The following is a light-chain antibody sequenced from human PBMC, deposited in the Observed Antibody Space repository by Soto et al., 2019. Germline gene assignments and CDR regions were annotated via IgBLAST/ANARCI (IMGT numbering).Light chain of an antibody. CDR2: GAS. CDR1: QSVSSSF. Sequence: EIILTQSPGTLSVSPGERATLSCWASQSVSSSFVAWYQQKPGQAPRLVISGASSRTSGIPDRFSASGSGTALTLTISRLEPEDFAVYYCQQYSRAPLTFGQGTKVDIK. CDR3: QQYSRAPLT. V-gene: IGKV3-20*01. J-gene: IGKJ1*01.